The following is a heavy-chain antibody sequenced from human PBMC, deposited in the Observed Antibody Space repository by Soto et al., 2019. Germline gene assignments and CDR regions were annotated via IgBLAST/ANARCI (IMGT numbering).Heavy chain of an antibody. CDR3: VRHGSGGRAFDI. Sequence: QVQLQESGPGLVKPSETLSLTCTVSGDSVRSDYWSWIRLPPGKGLEWIGYINYSGSTNQNPSLKSRGAMSVDTPKNHFSLKLTSVTAADAAVYFCVRHGSGGRAFDIWGQGTMVTVSS. CDR1: GDSVRSDY. CDR2: INYSGST. D-gene: IGHD2-15*01. V-gene: IGHV4-59*08. J-gene: IGHJ3*02.